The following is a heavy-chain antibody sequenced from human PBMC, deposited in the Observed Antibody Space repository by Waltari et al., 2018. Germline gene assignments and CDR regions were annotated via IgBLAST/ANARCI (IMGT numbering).Heavy chain of an antibody. Sequence: AHRKGLGWVPSISGRGGNTDYADSVKGRFTISRDKSKHTLYLEVNSRRVDDTATYYCARRGGTGTVAVGGIHCDYWGQGTRVTVSS. CDR3: ARRGGTGTVAVGGIHCDY. D-gene: IGHD1-26*01. J-gene: IGHJ4*02. CDR2: ISGRGGNT. V-gene: IGHV3-23*01.